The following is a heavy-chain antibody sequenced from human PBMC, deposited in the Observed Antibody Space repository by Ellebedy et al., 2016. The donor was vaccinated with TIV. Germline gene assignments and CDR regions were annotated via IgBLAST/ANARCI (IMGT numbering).Heavy chain of an antibody. D-gene: IGHD6-19*01. V-gene: IGHV3-23*01. CDR2: ISGSAGST. J-gene: IGHJ6*02. CDR3: AKGGRGSGHLDYYYYAMDV. Sequence: GESLKLSCAASGFTFNSYAMNWVRQAPGKGLEWVSAISGSAGSTYYAASVKGRFTISRDNSKNTLYLQLNSLRAEDTAVYYCAKGGRGSGHLDYYYYAMDVWGQGTMVTVSS. CDR1: GFTFNSYA.